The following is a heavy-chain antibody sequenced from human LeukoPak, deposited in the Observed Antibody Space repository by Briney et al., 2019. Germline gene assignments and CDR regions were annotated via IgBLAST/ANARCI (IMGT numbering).Heavy chain of an antibody. J-gene: IGHJ4*02. V-gene: IGHV4-4*07. D-gene: IGHD2-15*01. CDR1: GGSISSCY. CDR2: IYTSGNT. Sequence: SETLSLTCTVSGGSISSCYWTWIRQPAGKGLEWIGRIYTSGNTGYNPSLKSRVTMPVDTSKNQFSLNLSSVTAADTAVYYCARVDLRAAFFDYWGQGTLVTVSS. CDR3: ARVDLRAAFFDY.